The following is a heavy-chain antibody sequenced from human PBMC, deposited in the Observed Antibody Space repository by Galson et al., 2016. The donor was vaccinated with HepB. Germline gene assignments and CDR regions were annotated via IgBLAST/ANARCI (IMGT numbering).Heavy chain of an antibody. CDR1: GYSFTTQD. CDR2: MNPNTGNN. V-gene: IGHV1-8*01. J-gene: IGHJ4*02. D-gene: IGHD1-14*01. CDR3: ATGAPCCISVTCSFDY. Sequence: SVKVSCKASGYSFTTQDINWVREAPGQGLEWLGWMNPNTGNNRYAQNLQGRVTMTRNTSISTAYMELSSLTSDDTAVYYCATGAPCCISVTCSFDYWAQGTLVTVSS.